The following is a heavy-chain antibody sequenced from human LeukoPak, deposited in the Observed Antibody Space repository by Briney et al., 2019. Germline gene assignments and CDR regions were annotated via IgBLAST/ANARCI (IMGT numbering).Heavy chain of an antibody. Sequence: SETLSLTCAVYGGSFSGYYWSWIRQPPGKGLEWIGEINHSGSTNYNPSLKSRVTISVDTSKNQFSLKLSSVTAADTAVYYCARDMGIAAAEDAFDIWGQGTMVTVSS. CDR1: GGSFSGYY. CDR2: INHSGST. CDR3: ARDMGIAAAEDAFDI. V-gene: IGHV4-34*01. J-gene: IGHJ3*02. D-gene: IGHD6-13*01.